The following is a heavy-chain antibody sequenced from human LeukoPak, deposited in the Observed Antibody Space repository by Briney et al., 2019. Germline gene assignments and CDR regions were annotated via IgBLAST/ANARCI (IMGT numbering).Heavy chain of an antibody. CDR3: AKGAFVRLGELSPH. D-gene: IGHD3-16*02. CDR1: GFTFSDYY. Sequence: GGSLRLSCAASGFTFSDYYMSWIRQAPGKGLEWVSYISSSGSTIYYADSVKGRFTISRDSSENTLYLQMNILRTDDTAVYYCAKGAFVRLGELSPHWGQGTLVTVSS. J-gene: IGHJ4*02. CDR2: ISSSGSTI. V-gene: IGHV3-11*04.